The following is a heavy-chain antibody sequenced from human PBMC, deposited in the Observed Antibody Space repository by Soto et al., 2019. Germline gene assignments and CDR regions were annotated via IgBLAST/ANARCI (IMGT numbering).Heavy chain of an antibody. V-gene: IGHV1-69*12. CDR2: IIPIVGTV. CDR3: AGGRHGWLLVRYFDL. Sequence: QVQLVQSGAEVKKPGSSVKVSCKASGGTFSNYPISWVRQAPGQGLEWMGGIIPIVGTVNYPQKFPGRVTITADASTSTAYMELSRRRSEATAVYYCAGGRHGWLLVRYFDLWGRGTLVTVSS. J-gene: IGHJ2*01. D-gene: IGHD5-12*01. CDR1: GGTFSNYP.